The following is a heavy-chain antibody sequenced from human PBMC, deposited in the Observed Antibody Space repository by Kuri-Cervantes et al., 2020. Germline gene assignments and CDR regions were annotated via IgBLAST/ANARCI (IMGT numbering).Heavy chain of an antibody. Sequence: GESLKISCAASGFTFSSYGMHWVRQAPGKGPEWVAVIWYDGSNKYYADSVKGRFTISRDNSKNTLYLQMNSLRAEDTAVYYCARDTYYYDSSGYPSDYWGQGTLVTVSS. V-gene: IGHV3-33*08. CDR1: GFTFSSYG. J-gene: IGHJ4*02. D-gene: IGHD3-22*01. CDR2: IWYDGSNK. CDR3: ARDTYYYDSSGYPSDY.